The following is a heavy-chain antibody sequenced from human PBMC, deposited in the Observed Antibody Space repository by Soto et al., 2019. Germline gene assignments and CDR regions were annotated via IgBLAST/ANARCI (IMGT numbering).Heavy chain of an antibody. D-gene: IGHD3-10*01. CDR1: GFSLSNARMG. Sequence: QVTLKESGPVLAKPTETLTLTCTVSGFSLSNARMGVSWIRQPPGKALEWLAHIFSNDEKSYSTSLKSRLTISQDPSTNQMFLTMTNMDHVDTATYYGARIQGVRGVIANYYYYYYGMDVWGQGTTVTVSS. CDR2: IFSNDEK. V-gene: IGHV2-26*01. J-gene: IGHJ6*02. CDR3: ARIQGVRGVIANYYYYYYGMDV.